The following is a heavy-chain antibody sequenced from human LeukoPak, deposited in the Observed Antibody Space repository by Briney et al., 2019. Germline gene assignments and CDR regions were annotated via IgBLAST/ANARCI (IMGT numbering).Heavy chain of an antibody. CDR1: GFTFDDYA. D-gene: IGHD3-22*01. CDR2: ISWDGGST. CDR3: AKGLWGDSIGPFDY. V-gene: IGHV3-43D*03. J-gene: IGHJ4*02. Sequence: GGSLRLSCAASGFTFDDYAMHWVRQAPGKGLEWVSLISWDGGSTYYADSVKGRFTISRDNSKNSLYLQMNSLRAEDTALYYCAKGLWGDSIGPFDYWGQGTLVTVSS.